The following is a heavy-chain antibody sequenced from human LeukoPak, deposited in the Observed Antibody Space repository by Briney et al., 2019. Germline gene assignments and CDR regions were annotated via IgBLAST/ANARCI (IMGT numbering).Heavy chain of an antibody. CDR3: ARKLRLGGNWFDP. V-gene: IGHV1-69*13. D-gene: IGHD1-26*01. CDR2: IIPISGTT. J-gene: IGHJ5*02. CDR1: GGTLTSYA. Sequence: ASVKVSRKTSGGTLTSYAITWVRQAPGQGLEWMGKIIPISGTTNYAQKFQGRVTFTADESTSTAYMELSSLRSEDTALYYCARKLRLGGNWFDPWGQGTLVTVSS.